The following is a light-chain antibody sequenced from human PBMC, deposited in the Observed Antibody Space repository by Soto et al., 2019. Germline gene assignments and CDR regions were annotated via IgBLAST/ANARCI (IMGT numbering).Light chain of an antibody. CDR1: SSSIGTNY. Sequence: QPVLTQSPSASGTPGQRVTVSCSGSSSSIGTNYVYWYQQLPGTAPKVLIYSTDKRPSGVPDRFSGSKSGTSASLAISGLRSEDEADYYCAAWDDSLSGPVFGGGTKLTVL. J-gene: IGLJ2*01. CDR3: AAWDDSLSGPV. CDR2: STD. V-gene: IGLV1-47*01.